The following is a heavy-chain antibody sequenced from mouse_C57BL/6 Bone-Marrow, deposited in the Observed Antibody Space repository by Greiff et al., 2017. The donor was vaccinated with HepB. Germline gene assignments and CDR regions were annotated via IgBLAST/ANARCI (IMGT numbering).Heavy chain of an antibody. V-gene: IGHV1-81*01. Sequence: QVQLQQSGAELARPGTSVKLSCKASGYTFTSYGISWVKQRTGQGLEWIGEIYPRSGNTYYNEKFKGKATLTADKSSSTAYMELRSLTSEDSAVYFCATYRGYWGQGTTLTVSS. CDR3: ATYRGY. CDR2: IYPRSGNT. CDR1: GYTFTSYG. D-gene: IGHD3-1*01. J-gene: IGHJ2*01.